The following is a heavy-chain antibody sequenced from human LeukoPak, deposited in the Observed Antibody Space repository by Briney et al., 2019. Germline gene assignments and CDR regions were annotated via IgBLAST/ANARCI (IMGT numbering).Heavy chain of an antibody. CDR2: ISSSGSAK. CDR1: GFTLSSYE. D-gene: IGHD3-10*01. J-gene: IGHJ3*02. CDR3: ARSREGSGAFDI. V-gene: IGHV3-48*03. Sequence: GGALRLSCAASGFTLSSYEMNWVRQAPGKGLEWVSYISSSGSAKYYADSVKGRFTISRDNADNSLYLQMSSLRAEDTAVYYCARSREGSGAFDIWGQGTMDSVSS.